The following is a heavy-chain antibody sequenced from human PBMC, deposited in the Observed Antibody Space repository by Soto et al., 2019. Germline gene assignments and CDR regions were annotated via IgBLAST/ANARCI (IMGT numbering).Heavy chain of an antibody. CDR2: INSDGSST. CDR1: GFTFSSYW. V-gene: IGHV3-74*01. D-gene: IGHD5-12*01. J-gene: IGHJ6*02. CDR3: ARDLLEMATISHYYGMDV. Sequence: PGGSLRLSCAASGFTFSSYWMHWVRQAPGKGLVWVSRINSDGSSTSYADSVKGQFTISRDNAKNSLYLQMNSLRAEDTAVYYCARDLLEMATISHYYGMDVWGQGTTVTVSS.